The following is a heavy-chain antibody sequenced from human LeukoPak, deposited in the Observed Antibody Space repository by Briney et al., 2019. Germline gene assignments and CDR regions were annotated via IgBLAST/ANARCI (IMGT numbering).Heavy chain of an antibody. CDR3: ARDLGEDDSSGYYTYNWFDP. V-gene: IGHV1-69*13. D-gene: IGHD3-22*01. CDR1: GGTFSSYA. Sequence: SVKVSCKASGGTFSSYAISWVRQAPGQGLEWMGGIIPIFGTANYAQKFQGRVTITADESTSTAYMELSSLRSEDTAVYYCARDLGEDDSSGYYTYNWFDPWGQGTLVTVSS. J-gene: IGHJ5*02. CDR2: IIPIFGTA.